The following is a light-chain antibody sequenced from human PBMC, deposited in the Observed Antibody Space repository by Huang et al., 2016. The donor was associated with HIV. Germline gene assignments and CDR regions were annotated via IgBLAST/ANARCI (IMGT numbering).Light chain of an antibody. CDR1: QTISNY. V-gene: IGKV1-39*01. J-gene: IGKJ1*01. CDR2: AAS. CDR3: QQSSISPWT. Sequence: DIQMTQSPSSLSASVGDRVTITCRASQTISNYLNWYQQKPGKAPKLLIYAASDLQSGAPSRFSGRGSGTDFTLTISSLQPEDSATYYCQQSSISPWTFGQGTRVEIK.